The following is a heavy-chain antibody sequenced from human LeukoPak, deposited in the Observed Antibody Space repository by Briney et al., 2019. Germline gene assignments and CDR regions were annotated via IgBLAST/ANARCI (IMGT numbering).Heavy chain of an antibody. CDR1: GGSISSGGYH. CDR2: IYYSGST. CDR3: ARVKGLLGYCSGGSCYSFDY. V-gene: IGHV4-31*03. D-gene: IGHD2-15*01. Sequence: SETLSLTCTVSGGSISSGGYHWSWIRQHPGKGLEWIGHIYYSGSTYYNPSLKSRVTISVDTSKNQFSLKLSSVTAADTAVYYCARVKGLLGYCSGGSCYSFDYWGQGTLVTVSS. J-gene: IGHJ4*02.